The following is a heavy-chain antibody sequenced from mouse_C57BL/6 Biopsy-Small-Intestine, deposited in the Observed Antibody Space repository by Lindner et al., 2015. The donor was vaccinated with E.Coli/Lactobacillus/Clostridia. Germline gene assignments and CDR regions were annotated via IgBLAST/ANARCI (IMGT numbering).Heavy chain of an antibody. CDR1: GYAFSSYW. CDR2: IYPGDGDT. CDR3: ARNHYGSQLRDFDV. Sequence: VQLQESGAELVKPGASVKISCKASGYAFSSYWMNWVKQRPGKGLEWIGQIYPGDGDTNYNGKFKGKATLTADKSSSTAYMQLSSLTSEDSAVYFCARNHYGSQLRDFDVWGTGTTVTVSS. D-gene: IGHD1-2*01. V-gene: IGHV1-80*01. J-gene: IGHJ1*03.